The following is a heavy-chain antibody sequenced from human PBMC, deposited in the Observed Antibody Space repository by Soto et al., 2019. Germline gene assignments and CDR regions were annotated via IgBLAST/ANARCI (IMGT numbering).Heavy chain of an antibody. Sequence: PSETLSLTCTVSGGSINSDAYYWSWIRQPPGKGLEWIGHIYYSGRTYYAPSLESRLTISLDTSKNQFSLRLSSVNASDTAVYYCARDRSNSPDYFDYWGQGTLVTVSS. CDR2: IYYSGRT. D-gene: IGHD6-6*01. V-gene: IGHV4-30-4*01. CDR1: GGSINSDAYY. J-gene: IGHJ4*02. CDR3: ARDRSNSPDYFDY.